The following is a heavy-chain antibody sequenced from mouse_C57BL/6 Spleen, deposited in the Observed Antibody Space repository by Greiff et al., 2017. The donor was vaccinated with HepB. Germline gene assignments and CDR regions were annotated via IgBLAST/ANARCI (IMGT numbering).Heavy chain of an antibody. J-gene: IGHJ1*03. CDR3: ARDGYEGLRYWYFDV. Sequence: QVQLQQSGTELVKPGASVKLSCKASGYTFTSYWMHWVKQRPGQGLEWIGNINPSNGGTNYNEKFKSKATLTVDKSSSTAYMQLSSLTSEDSAVYYCARDGYEGLRYWYFDVWGTGTTVTVSS. CDR1: GYTFTSYW. V-gene: IGHV1-53*01. CDR2: INPSNGGT. D-gene: IGHD2-2*01.